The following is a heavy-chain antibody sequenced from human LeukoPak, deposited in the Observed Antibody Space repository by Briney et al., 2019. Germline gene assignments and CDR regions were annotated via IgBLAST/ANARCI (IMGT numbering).Heavy chain of an antibody. Sequence: GSSVKVSCKASGGTFSSYAISWVRQAPGQGLEWMGGIIPIFGTANYAQKFQGRVTITADESTSTAYMELSSLRSEDTAVYYCASSSTKGGDFDYWGQGTLVTVSS. D-gene: IGHD2-2*01. CDR3: ASSSTKGGDFDY. J-gene: IGHJ4*02. CDR2: IIPIFGTA. V-gene: IGHV1-69*01. CDR1: GGTFSSYA.